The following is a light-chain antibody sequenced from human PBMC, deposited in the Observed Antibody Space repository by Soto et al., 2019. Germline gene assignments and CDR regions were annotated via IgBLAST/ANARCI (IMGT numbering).Light chain of an antibody. CDR3: QQYGSSPYT. CDR1: QSVSSNY. CDR2: GAS. Sequence: EIVLTQSPGTLSLSPGERATLSCRASQSVSSNYLDWYQQNPGQAPRLLIYGASSRATGIPDRFSGSGSGTDFTLTISRLEPEDFAVYYCQQYGSSPYTFGQGTKLEIK. J-gene: IGKJ2*01. V-gene: IGKV3-20*01.